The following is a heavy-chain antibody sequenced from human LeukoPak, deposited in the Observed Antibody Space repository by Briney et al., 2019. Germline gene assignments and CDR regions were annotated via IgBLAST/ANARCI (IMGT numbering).Heavy chain of an antibody. CDR2: MNPNSGNT. Sequence: ASVKVSCKASGYTFTNYDINWVRQATGQGLEWMGWMNPNSGNTGYAQKFQGRVTMTTDTSTSTAYMELRSLRSDDTAVYYCTREDSGTYDYWGEGTLVTVSS. D-gene: IGHD1-26*01. CDR3: TREDSGTYDY. J-gene: IGHJ4*02. CDR1: GYTFTNYD. V-gene: IGHV1-8*01.